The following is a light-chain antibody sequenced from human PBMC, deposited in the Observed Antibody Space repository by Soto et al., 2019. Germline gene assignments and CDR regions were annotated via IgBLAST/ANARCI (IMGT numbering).Light chain of an antibody. CDR3: QSYDGTLSGSYV. CDR1: SSNIGAGYD. Sequence: QSVLTQPPSVSGAPGQRVTISCTGSSSNIGAGYDVHWYQQLPGTAPKLIIYGTTNRPSGVPDRFSGSKSGTSASLAITGLQAEDEADYYCQSYDGTLSGSYVFGIGTKLTV. CDR2: GTT. J-gene: IGLJ1*01. V-gene: IGLV1-40*01.